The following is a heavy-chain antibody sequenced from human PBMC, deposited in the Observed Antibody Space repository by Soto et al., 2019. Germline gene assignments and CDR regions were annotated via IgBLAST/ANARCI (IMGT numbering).Heavy chain of an antibody. V-gene: IGHV2-5*02. J-gene: IGHJ6*02. CDR2: LYWDDDK. CDR1: GLSLRTTGVG. Sequence: QITLKESGPTLVKPTQTLTLTCTVSGLSLRTTGVGVGWVRQPPGKALEWLALLYWDDDKRYSPSLKSRLTHTTDISEKQVVPTMPHMDTVDTATYSGVQTRCGGDCLEIYSSHADYGLDVWGQGTTVTVSS. D-gene: IGHD2-21*02. CDR3: VQTRCGGDCLEIYSSHADYGLDV.